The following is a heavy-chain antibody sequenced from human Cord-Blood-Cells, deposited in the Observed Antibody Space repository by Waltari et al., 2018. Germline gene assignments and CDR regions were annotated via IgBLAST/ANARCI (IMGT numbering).Heavy chain of an antibody. CDR1: GGSFSGYY. V-gene: IGHV4-34*01. J-gene: IGHJ3*02. CDR3: AISARPDFSAFDI. D-gene: IGHD6-6*01. CDR2: INHSGST. Sequence: AGLLKPSETLSLTCAVYGGSFSGYYWSWIRQPPGKGPAWIGEINHSGSTNYNPSLKSRVTISVDTSKNQFSLKLSSVTAADTAVYYCAISARPDFSAFDIWGQGTMVTVSS.